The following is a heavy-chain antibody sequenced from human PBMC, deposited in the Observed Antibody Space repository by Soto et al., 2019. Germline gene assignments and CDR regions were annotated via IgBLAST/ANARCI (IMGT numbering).Heavy chain of an antibody. CDR3: AKTFSLIVGPPDVT. V-gene: IGHV3-64*04. CDR2: ISINGDNT. D-gene: IGHD1-26*01. CDR1: GFTFSIYA. J-gene: IGHJ5*02. Sequence: GGSLRLSCSASGFTFSIYAMHRVRQAPGKGLEYVSSISINGDNTHYADSVKGRFTISRDNSKNTLYLQMNSLRAEDTAVYYCAKTFSLIVGPPDVTWGQGTLVTVSS.